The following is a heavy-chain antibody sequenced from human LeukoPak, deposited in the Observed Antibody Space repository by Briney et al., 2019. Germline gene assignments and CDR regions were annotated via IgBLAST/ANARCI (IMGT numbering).Heavy chain of an antibody. D-gene: IGHD3-22*01. CDR2: ISGSGVNT. J-gene: IGHJ3*02. V-gene: IGHV3-23*01. Sequence: PSETLSLTCTVSGGSISSYYWSWIRQPPGKGLAWISAISGSGVNTFYADSVKGRFTISRDNSKNTLYLQMSSMRADDTSVSYCSEGLRYYYNSGYPDAFDIWGQGTMVTVSS. CDR3: SEGLRYYYNSGYPDAFDI. CDR1: GGSISSYY.